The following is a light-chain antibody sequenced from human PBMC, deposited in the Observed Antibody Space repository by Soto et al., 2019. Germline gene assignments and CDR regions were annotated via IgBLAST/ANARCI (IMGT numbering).Light chain of an antibody. Sequence: AIQMTQSPSSLSASVGDRVTITCRASQDIRDELAWYQQRPGEAPKVLISAASSLHSGVPSRFSGSGSGTDFTLTISSLQPEDFATYYCLQDYNYPRTCGQGTRLEIK. V-gene: IGKV1-6*01. J-gene: IGKJ5*01. CDR3: LQDYNYPRT. CDR1: QDIRDE. CDR2: AAS.